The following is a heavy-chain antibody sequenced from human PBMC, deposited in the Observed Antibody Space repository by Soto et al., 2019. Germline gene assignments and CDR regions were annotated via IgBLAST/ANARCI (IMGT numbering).Heavy chain of an antibody. CDR3: ARGLPRDYYGMDV. J-gene: IGHJ6*02. Sequence: QVQLQQWGAGLLKPSETLSLTCAVYGGSFSGYYWSWIRQPPGKGLEWIGEINHSGSTNYNPSLKSRVTISVDTSKNQFSLKLSSVTAADTAVYYCARGLPRDYYGMDVWGQGTTVTVSS. CDR1: GGSFSGYY. CDR2: INHSGST. V-gene: IGHV4-34*01.